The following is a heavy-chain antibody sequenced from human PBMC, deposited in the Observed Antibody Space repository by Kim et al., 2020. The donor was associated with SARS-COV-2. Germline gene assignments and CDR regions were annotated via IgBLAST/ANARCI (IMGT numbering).Heavy chain of an antibody. CDR2: ISGDGGST. Sequence: GGSLRLSCAASGFTFDDYAMHWVRQAPGKGLEWVSLISGDGGSTYYADSVKGRFTISRDNSKNSLYLQMNSLRTEDTALYYCAKDWAKYSSRWYRGPFFDYWGQGTLVTVSS. V-gene: IGHV3-43*02. CDR3: AKDWAKYSSRWYRGPFFDY. D-gene: IGHD6-19*01. CDR1: GFTFDDYA. J-gene: IGHJ4*02.